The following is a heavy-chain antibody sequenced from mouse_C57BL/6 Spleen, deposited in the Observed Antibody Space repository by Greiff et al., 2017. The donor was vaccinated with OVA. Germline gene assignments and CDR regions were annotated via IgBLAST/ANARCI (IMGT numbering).Heavy chain of an antibody. CDR3: ASGAYYSNLWFAY. D-gene: IGHD2-5*01. CDR1: GYTFTSYW. J-gene: IGHJ3*01. CDR2: IDPSDSYT. Sequence: QVQLQQPGAELVKPGASVKLSCKASGYTFTSYWMQWVKQRPGQGLEWIGEIDPSDSYTNYNQKFKGKATLTVDTSSSTAYMQRSSLTSEDSAVYYCASGAYYSNLWFAYWGQGTLVTVSA. V-gene: IGHV1-50*01.